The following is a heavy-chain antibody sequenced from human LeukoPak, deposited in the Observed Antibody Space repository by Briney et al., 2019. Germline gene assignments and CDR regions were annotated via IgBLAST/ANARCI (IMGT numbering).Heavy chain of an antibody. V-gene: IGHV4-39*07. Sequence: SETLSLTCTVSGGSISSSNYYWGWIRQPSGKGLEWIGSVYNSGSTYYNPSLKSRAIVSLHMSQNQFSLRLTSVTAADTAVYYCASSGIAAAGDMDVWGKGTTVTVSS. CDR3: ASSGIAAAGDMDV. D-gene: IGHD6-13*01. J-gene: IGHJ6*03. CDR1: GGSISSSNYY. CDR2: VYNSGST.